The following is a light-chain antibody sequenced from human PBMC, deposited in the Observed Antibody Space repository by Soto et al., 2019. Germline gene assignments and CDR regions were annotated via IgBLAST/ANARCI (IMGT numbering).Light chain of an antibody. CDR3: QQYNNWPPMA. CDR1: QSVSSN. Sequence: EIVMTQSPATLSVSPGERATLSCRASQSVSSNLAWYQQKPGQAPRLLIYGSYTRATGILARFSGSGYGTEFTLTISSLQSEDFAVYYCQQYNNWPPMAFGEGTKVEIK. V-gene: IGKV3-15*01. J-gene: IGKJ1*01. CDR2: GSY.